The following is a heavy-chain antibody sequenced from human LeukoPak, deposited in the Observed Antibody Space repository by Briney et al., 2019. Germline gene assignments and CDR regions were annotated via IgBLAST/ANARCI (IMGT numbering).Heavy chain of an antibody. J-gene: IGHJ4*02. CDR3: GREIQAPGKTLEY. CDR2: INDDGTYT. Sequence: PGGSLTLSCALSGFTSSSYWMHWVRQVPGKGLVWVPRINDDGTYTVYADSVKGRFTISRDNAKNTLYLQMNSLRGEDTAVYYCGREIQAPGKTLEYWGQGTLVTVSS. CDR1: GFTSSSYW. V-gene: IGHV3-74*01.